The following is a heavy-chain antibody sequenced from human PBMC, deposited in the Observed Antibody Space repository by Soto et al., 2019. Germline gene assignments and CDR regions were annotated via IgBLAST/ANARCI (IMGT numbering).Heavy chain of an antibody. Sequence: EVQLVESGGGLVQPGGSLRLSCAASGFTFSSYSMNWVRQAPGKGLEWVSYSNSGSSTIYYADAVKGRFTVSRDNAKNSLYLQLNSLRAEDTSVYYCARDKPRSGYEKFDYWGQGTLVTVSS. CDR3: ARDKPRSGYEKFDY. J-gene: IGHJ4*02. CDR1: GFTFSSYS. D-gene: IGHD3-3*01. V-gene: IGHV3-48*01. CDR2: SNSGSSTI.